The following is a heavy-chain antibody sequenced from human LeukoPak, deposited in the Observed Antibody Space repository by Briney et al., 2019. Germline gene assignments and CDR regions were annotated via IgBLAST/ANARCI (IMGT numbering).Heavy chain of an antibody. J-gene: IGHJ6*02. Sequence: SQTLSLTCSVSGGSIRSDDSYWTWIRQSPGKGLEGIGYMYYSGNTYYNPSLKSRVTISEDRSKSQISLRLASLTAADTAVYYCARDRWMKAGNIWLHYGMDVWGQGITVTVSS. CDR3: ARDRWMKAGNIWLHYGMDV. D-gene: IGHD5-12*01. CDR2: MYYSGNT. CDR1: GGSIRSDDSY. V-gene: IGHV4-30-4*01.